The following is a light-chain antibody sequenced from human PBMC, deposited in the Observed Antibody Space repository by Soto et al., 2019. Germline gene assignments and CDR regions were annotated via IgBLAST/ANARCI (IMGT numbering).Light chain of an antibody. J-gene: IGLJ3*02. CDR1: SGSIASNY. CDR2: EDD. Sequence: NFMLTQAHSVSESPGKTVTISCTRSSGSIASNYVQWYQQRPGSSPTTVIYEDDQRPSGVPDRFSGSIDSSSNSASLTISGLKTEDEADYYCQSYDNTNRNWVFGGGTKLTVL. V-gene: IGLV6-57*01. CDR3: QSYDNTNRNWV.